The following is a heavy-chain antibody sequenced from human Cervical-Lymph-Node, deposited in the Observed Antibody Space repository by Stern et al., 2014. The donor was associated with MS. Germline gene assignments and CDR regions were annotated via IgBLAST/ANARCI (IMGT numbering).Heavy chain of an antibody. Sequence: QVQLVESGAEVKKPGSSVKVSCTASGDTFINFGISWVRQAPGQGLEWMGGFIPIISTTEYVEKFQGRLTINADESATTVYMELSSLRSEDTAVYYCARDNDDNGMDVWGQGTTVTVSS. V-gene: IGHV1-69*01. CDR1: GDTFINFG. D-gene: IGHD1-1*01. J-gene: IGHJ6*02. CDR2: FIPIISTT. CDR3: ARDNDDNGMDV.